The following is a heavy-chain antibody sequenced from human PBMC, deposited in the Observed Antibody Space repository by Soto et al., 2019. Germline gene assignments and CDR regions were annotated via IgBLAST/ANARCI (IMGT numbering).Heavy chain of an antibody. D-gene: IGHD7-27*01. Sequence: SETLSLTCAVYGGSFSGYYWSWIRQPPGKGLEWIGEINHSGSTNYNPSLKSRVTISVDTSKNQFSLKLSSVTAADTAVYYCARAKLTGDWYFDLWGRGTLVTVSS. CDR3: ARAKLTGDWYFDL. CDR1: GGSFSGYY. CDR2: INHSGST. V-gene: IGHV4-34*01. J-gene: IGHJ2*01.